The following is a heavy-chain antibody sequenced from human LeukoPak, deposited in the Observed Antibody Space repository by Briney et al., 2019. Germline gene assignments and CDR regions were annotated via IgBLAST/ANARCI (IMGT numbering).Heavy chain of an antibody. J-gene: IGHJ4*02. CDR3: ARDLSSGWLTAGY. D-gene: IGHD6-19*01. CDR2: ISSPGSTT. Sequence: SGGSLRLSCSASGFVFSDHYMHWIRQAPGKGLEWISYISSPGSTTFYGESVKGRFTISRDNAKNSVYLQMTSLTVEDTAIYYCARDLSSGWLTAGYCGEGTLVTVSS. V-gene: IGHV3-11*01. CDR1: GFVFSDHY.